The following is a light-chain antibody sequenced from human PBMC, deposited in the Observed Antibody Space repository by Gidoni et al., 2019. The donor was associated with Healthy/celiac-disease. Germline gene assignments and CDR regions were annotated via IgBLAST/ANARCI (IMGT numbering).Light chain of an antibody. Sequence: ITQSPATLSVSPGERATLSCRASQRVSSNLAWYQQKPGQAPRLLIYGASTRATGIPARFSGSGSGKEFTLTISSLQSEVFAVYYCQQYNNWPPERTFGQGTKVEIK. V-gene: IGKV3-15*01. J-gene: IGKJ1*01. CDR2: GAS. CDR3: QQYNNWPPERT. CDR1: QRVSSN.